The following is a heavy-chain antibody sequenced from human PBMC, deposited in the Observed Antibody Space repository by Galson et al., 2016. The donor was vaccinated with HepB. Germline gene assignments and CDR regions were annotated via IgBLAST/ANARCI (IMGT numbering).Heavy chain of an antibody. V-gene: IGHV3-7*01. J-gene: IGHJ4*02. D-gene: IGHD3-10*01. CDR3: ARDVNYGIFDR. CDR1: GISFSNYW. CDR2: IKEDGSVK. Sequence: SLRLSCAASGISFSNYWMTWVRQAPGKGLEWVANIKEDGSVKYNVDSVKGRFIISRDNAKNALYLQLNSLRAEDTAVYYCARDVNYGIFDRWGQGTLVTVSS.